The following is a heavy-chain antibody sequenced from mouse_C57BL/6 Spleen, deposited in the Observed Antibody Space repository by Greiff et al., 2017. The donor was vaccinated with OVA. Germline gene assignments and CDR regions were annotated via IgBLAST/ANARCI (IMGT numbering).Heavy chain of an antibody. CDR3: ARDYGSSYPLDY. Sequence: EVQLQQSGPELVKPGASVKISCKASGYTFTDYYMNWVKQSHGKSLEWIGDINPNNGGTSYNQKFKGKATLTVDKSSSTAYMELRSLTSEDSAVYYCARDYGSSYPLDYWGQGTTLTVSS. CDR2: INPNNGGT. V-gene: IGHV1-26*01. J-gene: IGHJ2*01. CDR1: GYTFTDYY. D-gene: IGHD1-1*01.